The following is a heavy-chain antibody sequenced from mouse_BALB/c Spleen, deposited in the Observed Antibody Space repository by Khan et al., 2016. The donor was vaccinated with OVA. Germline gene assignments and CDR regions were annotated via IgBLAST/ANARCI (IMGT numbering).Heavy chain of an antibody. J-gene: IGHJ4*01. V-gene: IGHV2-6*02. CDR1: GFSLTSYG. CDR2: IWSDGST. CDR3: ARWFDGYSSLYAMDY. D-gene: IGHD2-3*01. Sequence: QVQLKESGPGLVAPSQSLSITCTVSGFSLTSYGVHWVRQPPGKGLEWLVVIWSDGSTNCNSVLKSRLSISKDNSKSQVFLKMNSLQTDDTAIYYCARWFDGYSSLYAMDYWGQGTSVTVSS.